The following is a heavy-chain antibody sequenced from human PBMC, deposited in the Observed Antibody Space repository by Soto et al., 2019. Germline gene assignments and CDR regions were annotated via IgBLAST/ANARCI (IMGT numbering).Heavy chain of an antibody. CDR3: TTDPCCTMIEVRFDF. V-gene: IGHV3-15*07. D-gene: IGHD3-22*01. J-gene: IGHJ4*01. CDR1: GFAFNNAW. Sequence: GGSLRLSCAGSGFAFNNAWINWVRQAPGKGLEWVGRIKSKALGGTTDFAAPVRGRFAITRDDSRNMAYMQMNSLNTEDSAVYYCTTDPCCTMIEVRFDFWGHGTLVTVSS. CDR2: IKSKALGGTT.